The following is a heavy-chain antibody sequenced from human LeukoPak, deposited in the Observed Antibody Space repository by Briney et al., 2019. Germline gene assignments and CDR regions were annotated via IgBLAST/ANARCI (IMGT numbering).Heavy chain of an antibody. V-gene: IGHV4-59*10. Sequence: PSETLSLTCAVYGGSFSGYYWSWIRQPAGKGLEWIGRIYTSGSTNYNPSLKSRVTISVDTSKNQFSLKLSSVTAADTAVYYCAVAAWGWFDPWGQGTLVTVSS. CDR2: IYTSGST. CDR3: AVAAWGWFDP. D-gene: IGHD6-6*01. J-gene: IGHJ5*02. CDR1: GGSFSGYY.